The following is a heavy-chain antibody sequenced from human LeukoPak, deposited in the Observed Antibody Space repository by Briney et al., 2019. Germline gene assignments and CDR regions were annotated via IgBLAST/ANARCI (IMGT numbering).Heavy chain of an antibody. J-gene: IGHJ4*02. CDR2: ISAYNGNT. CDR1: GYIFTSYG. V-gene: IGHV1-18*01. Sequence: ASVKVPCKASGYIFTSYGISWVRQAPGQGLEWMGWISAYNGNTNYAQKLQGRVTMTTDTSTSTAYMELRSLRSDDPAVYSCAREGDGRYFDYWGQGTLVTVSS. D-gene: IGHD3-16*01. CDR3: AREGDGRYFDY.